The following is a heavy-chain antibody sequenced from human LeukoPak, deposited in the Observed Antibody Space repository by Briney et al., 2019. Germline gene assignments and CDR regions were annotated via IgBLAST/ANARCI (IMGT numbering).Heavy chain of an antibody. CDR2: IYYSGST. J-gene: IGHJ4*02. D-gene: IGHD3-10*01. V-gene: IGHV4-59*08. CDR3: ARQFTMVRGADYFDY. Sequence: PSETLSLTCTVSGGSIGSYYWSWIRQPPGKGLEWIGYIYYSGSTNYNPSLKSGVTISVDTSKNQFSLKLSSVTAADTAVYYCARQFTMVRGADYFDYWGQGTLVTVSS. CDR1: GGSIGSYY.